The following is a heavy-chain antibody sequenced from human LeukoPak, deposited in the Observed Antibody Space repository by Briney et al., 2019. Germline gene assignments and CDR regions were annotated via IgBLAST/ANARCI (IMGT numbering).Heavy chain of an antibody. CDR3: ARFGWYGSGSYYDRNFDY. CDR2: IYYSGST. V-gene: IGHV4-39*01. Sequence: PSETLSLTCTVSGGSISSSSYYWGWIRQPPGKGLEWIGSIYYSGSTYYNPSLKSRVTISVATSKNQFSLKLSSVTAADTAVYYCARFGWYGSGSYYDRNFDYWGQGTLVTVSS. D-gene: IGHD3-10*01. CDR1: GGSISSSSYY. J-gene: IGHJ4*02.